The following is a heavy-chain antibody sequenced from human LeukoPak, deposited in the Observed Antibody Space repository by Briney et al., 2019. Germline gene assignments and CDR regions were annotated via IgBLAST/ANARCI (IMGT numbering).Heavy chain of an antibody. J-gene: IGHJ4*02. D-gene: IGHD2-2*01. CDR1: GYTFTSYG. CDR3: ARDYCSSTSCSLPPRSPGDDY. CDR2: ISHYNGNT. Sequence: ASVKVSCKASGYTFTSYGISWVRQAPGQGLEWMGWISHYNGNTNYAQKLQGRVTMTTDTSTSTAYMELRSLRSDDTAVYYCARDYCSSTSCSLPPRSPGDDYWGQGTLVTVSS. V-gene: IGHV1-18*01.